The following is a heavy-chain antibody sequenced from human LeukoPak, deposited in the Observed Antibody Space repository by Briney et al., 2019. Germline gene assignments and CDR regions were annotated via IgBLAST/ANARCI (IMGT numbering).Heavy chain of an antibody. Sequence: ASVKVSCKASGYTFTGYYMHWVRQAPGQGLEWMGWMNPNSGNTGYAQKFQGRVTMTRNTSISTAYMELSRLRSDDTAVYYCAVAGTGRAFDIWGQGTMVTVSS. CDR3: AVAGTGRAFDI. D-gene: IGHD6-19*01. J-gene: IGHJ3*02. CDR1: GYTFTGYY. V-gene: IGHV1-8*02. CDR2: MNPNSGNT.